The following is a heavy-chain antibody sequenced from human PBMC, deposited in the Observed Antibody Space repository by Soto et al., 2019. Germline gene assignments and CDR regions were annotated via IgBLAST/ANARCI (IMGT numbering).Heavy chain of an antibody. D-gene: IGHD2-15*01. CDR2: ISAYNGNT. CDR1: VYTFTNYG. CDR3: ARDRRDQLLLHNWFDP. V-gene: IGHV1-18*01. J-gene: IGHJ5*02. Sequence: VQLVQSGAEVKKPGASVKVSCKASVYTFTNYGISWVRQAPGQGLERMGWISAYNGNTKYAQKLQGRVTMTTDTSTSTACMELRSLRSDDAAVYYCARDRRDQLLLHNWFDPWCQGTLVTVSS.